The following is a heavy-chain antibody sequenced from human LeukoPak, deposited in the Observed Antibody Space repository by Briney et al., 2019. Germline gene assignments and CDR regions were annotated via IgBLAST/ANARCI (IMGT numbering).Heavy chain of an antibody. V-gene: IGHV4-34*01. CDR1: GGSFSGYY. D-gene: IGHD4-17*01. CDR3: ARVHGASNAFDI. J-gene: IGHJ3*02. Sequence: SDTLSLTCAVYGGSFSGYYWSWIRQPPGKGLEWIGEISHSGSTNYNPSLKSRVTISVDTSKTQFSLKLSSVTAADTAVYYCARVHGASNAFDIWGQGTMITVSS. CDR2: ISHSGST.